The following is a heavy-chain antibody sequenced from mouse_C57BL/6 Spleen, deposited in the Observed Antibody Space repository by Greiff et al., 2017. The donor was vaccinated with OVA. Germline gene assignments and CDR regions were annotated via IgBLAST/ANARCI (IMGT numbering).Heavy chain of an antibody. Sequence: VQLQQPGAELVKPGASVKVSCKASGYTFTSYWMPWVKQRPGQGLEWIGRIRPSDSDTNYHQKFQGKATLTVDNSSSTAYMQLSSLTSEDSAVYYCASQTTERAMDYWGQGTSVTVSS. CDR2: IRPSDSDT. J-gene: IGHJ4*01. CDR1: GYTFTSYW. CDR3: ASQTTERAMDY. V-gene: IGHV1-74*01. D-gene: IGHD1-1*01.